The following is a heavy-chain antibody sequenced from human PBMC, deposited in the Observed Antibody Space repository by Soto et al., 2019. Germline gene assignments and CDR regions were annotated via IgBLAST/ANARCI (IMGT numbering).Heavy chain of an antibody. CDR2: ISANGASI. Sequence: LRLSCVGSGFTFRDHAMRWVRQAPGRGLEWVSAISANGASIQHADSVKGRFSVSRDNAKNTVYLQMDNLRTEDSAVYYCAKDRYYDTPGWFDPWGQGSRVTVSS. D-gene: IGHD3-22*01. CDR1: GFTFRDHA. CDR3: AKDRYYDTPGWFDP. V-gene: IGHV3-23*01. J-gene: IGHJ5*02.